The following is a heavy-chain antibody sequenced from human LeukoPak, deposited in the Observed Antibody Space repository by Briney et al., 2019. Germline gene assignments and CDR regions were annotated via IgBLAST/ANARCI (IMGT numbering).Heavy chain of an antibody. CDR3: ARSRTLDAFDI. V-gene: IGHV1-46*01. D-gene: IGHD2-2*01. J-gene: IGHJ3*02. Sequence: ASVKVSCKASGYTFTSYYMHWVRQAPGQGLEWMGIINPSGGSTSYAQKFQGRVTMSRDMSTSTVYMELSSLRSEDTAVYYCARSRTLDAFDIWGQGTMVTVSS. CDR2: INPSGGST. CDR1: GYTFTSYY.